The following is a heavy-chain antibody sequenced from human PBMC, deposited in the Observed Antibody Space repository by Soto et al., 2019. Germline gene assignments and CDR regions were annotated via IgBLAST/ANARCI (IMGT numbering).Heavy chain of an antibody. Sequence: ASVKVSCKASGYTFTSYYMHWVRQAPGQGLEWMGIINPSGGSTSYAQKFQGRVTMTRDTSTSTVYMELSSLRSEDTPVYYCARDLPSGTVTNTPYCYYYGMDVWGQGTTVTVSS. CDR2: INPSGGST. J-gene: IGHJ6*02. V-gene: IGHV1-46*01. CDR1: GYTFTSYY. D-gene: IGHD4-4*01. CDR3: ARDLPSGTVTNTPYCYYYGMDV.